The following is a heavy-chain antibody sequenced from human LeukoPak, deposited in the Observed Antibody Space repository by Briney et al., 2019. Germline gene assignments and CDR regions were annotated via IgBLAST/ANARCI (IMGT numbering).Heavy chain of an antibody. CDR3: ARVYGDGYNYLDY. V-gene: IGHV1-69*05. CDR2: IIPMFGTA. CDR1: GGTFSSYA. Sequence: GASVKVSCKASGGTFSSYAISWVRQAPGQGLEWMGRIIPMFGTANYAQKFQGRVTITTDESTSTAYVELSSLRSEDTAVYYCARVYGDGYNYLDYWGQGTLVTVSS. J-gene: IGHJ4*02. D-gene: IGHD5-24*01.